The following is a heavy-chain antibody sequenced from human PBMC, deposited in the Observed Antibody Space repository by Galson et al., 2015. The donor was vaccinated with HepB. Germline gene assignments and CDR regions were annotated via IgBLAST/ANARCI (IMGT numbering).Heavy chain of an antibody. D-gene: IGHD1-26*01. V-gene: IGHV3-23*01. Sequence: SLRLSCAASGFTFTTYAMTWVRQAPGKGLEWVSHISGSGGTTYYADSVKGRLTMSRDNSKNTLYLQMNSLRVEDTAVYYCAKSQGWAADLDYWGQGTLVTVSS. CDR2: ISGSGGTT. CDR1: GFTFTTYA. J-gene: IGHJ4*02. CDR3: AKSQGWAADLDY.